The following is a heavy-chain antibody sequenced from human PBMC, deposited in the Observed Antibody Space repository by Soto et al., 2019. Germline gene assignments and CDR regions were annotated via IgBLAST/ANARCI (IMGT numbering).Heavy chain of an antibody. CDR2: IYHSGST. V-gene: IGHV4-4*02. J-gene: IGHJ4*02. CDR1: GGSISSSNW. CDR3: ARASHAYGDQLDLWGFDY. D-gene: IGHD4-17*01. Sequence: QVQLQESGPGLVKPSGTLSLTCAVSGGSISSSNWWSWVRQPPGKGLEWIGEIYHSGSTNYNPSLKSRVTISVDKSKNQFSLKLSSVTAADTAVYYCARASHAYGDQLDLWGFDYWGQGTLVTVSS.